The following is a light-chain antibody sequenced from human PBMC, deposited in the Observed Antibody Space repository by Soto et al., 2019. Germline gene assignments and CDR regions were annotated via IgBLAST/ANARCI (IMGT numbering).Light chain of an antibody. Sequence: IVLTQSPAILSLSPGERVTLSCRASQSVGSLLAWYQQKPGQAPRLLIYDTSNRATGIPPRFSGSGSGTDFHLTISSLEPEDFAVYYCLQRMNWPWTFGQGPKVEIK. CDR1: QSVGSL. V-gene: IGKV3-11*01. J-gene: IGKJ1*01. CDR2: DTS. CDR3: LQRMNWPWT.